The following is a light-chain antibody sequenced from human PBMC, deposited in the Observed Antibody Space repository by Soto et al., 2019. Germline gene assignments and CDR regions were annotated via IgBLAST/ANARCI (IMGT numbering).Light chain of an antibody. V-gene: IGLV2-14*01. CDR2: EVS. CDR3: CSYAGSSTSLWV. J-gene: IGLJ1*01. CDR1: SSDVSGYNY. Sequence: QSVLTQPASVSGSPGQSIAISCTGTSSDVSGYNYVSWYQQHPGKAPKLMIYEVSNRPSGVSNRFSGAKSGNTASLTISGLQAEDEADYYCCSYAGSSTSLWVFGTGTKVTVL.